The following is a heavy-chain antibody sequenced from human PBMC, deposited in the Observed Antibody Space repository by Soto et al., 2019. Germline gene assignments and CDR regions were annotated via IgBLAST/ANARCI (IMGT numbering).Heavy chain of an antibody. CDR1: GVSISSGNW. V-gene: IGHV4-4*02. CDR3: ARLVYDTRLNYMYFDF. Sequence: SETLSLTCAVSGVSISSGNWWTWVRQSPQRGLEYIGEIFHDGTANYYPSFERRVAISVDTSKNQFPLKLTSVTAADTAIYFCARLVYDTRLNYMYFDFWGQGVLVTVSS. J-gene: IGHJ4*02. CDR2: IFHDGTA. D-gene: IGHD3-10*01.